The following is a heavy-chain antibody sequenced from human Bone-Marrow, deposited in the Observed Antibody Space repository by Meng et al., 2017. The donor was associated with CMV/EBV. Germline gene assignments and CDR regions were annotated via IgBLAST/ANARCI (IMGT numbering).Heavy chain of an antibody. CDR3: ASLSGYPESDAFDI. V-gene: IGHV3-11*04. CDR2: ISSSGSTI. D-gene: IGHD3-22*01. J-gene: IGHJ3*02. Sequence: GGSLRLSCAASGFTFSDYYMSWIRQAPGKGLEWVSYISSSGSTIYYADSVKGRFTISRDNAKNSLYLQMNSLRAEDTAVYYCASLSGYPESDAFDICGQETIVTVSS. CDR1: GFTFSDYY.